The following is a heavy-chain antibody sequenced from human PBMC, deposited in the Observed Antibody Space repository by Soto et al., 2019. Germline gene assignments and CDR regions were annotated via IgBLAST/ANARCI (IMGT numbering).Heavy chain of an antibody. J-gene: IGHJ6*03. V-gene: IGHV4-59*01. D-gene: IGHD4-17*01. CDR3: ARGDSGGPWYYYYMDV. CDR1: GGSISSYY. Sequence: PSETLSLTCTVSGGSISSYYWSWIRQPPWKGLEWIGYIYYSGSTNYNPSLKSRVTISVDTSKNQFSLKLSSVTAADTAVYYCARGDSGGPWYYYYMDVWGKGTTVTVSS. CDR2: IYYSGST.